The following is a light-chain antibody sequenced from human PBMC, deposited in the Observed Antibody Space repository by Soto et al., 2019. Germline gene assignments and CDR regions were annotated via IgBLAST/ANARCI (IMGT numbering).Light chain of an antibody. CDR2: AAS. V-gene: IGKV1-12*01. J-gene: IGKJ4*01. CDR3: QQTSSFPLT. CDR1: QGLVSW. Sequence: DIQVTQSPSSVSASVGDRVTITCRASQGLVSWLAWYQQKPGKAPKLLIYAASSFQSGVPSRFSGSGSGTDFTLTISSLQPADFATYYCQQTSSFPLTFGGGTKVEIK.